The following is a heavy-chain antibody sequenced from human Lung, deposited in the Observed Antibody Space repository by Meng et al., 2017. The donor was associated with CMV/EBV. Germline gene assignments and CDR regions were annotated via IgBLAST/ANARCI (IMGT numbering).Heavy chain of an antibody. CDR1: GLAFSDYW. CDR3: VRDRNYGVYLGSDY. CDR2: INGVGSTT. V-gene: IGHV3-74*01. Sequence: GGSLRLSCAASGLAFSDYWMHWVRQVPGMGLVWVSHINGVGSTTNYADSVQGRFTISRDNAKNSLYLQMDNLRTEDTALYYCVRDRNYGVYLGSDYWGQGTLVTVSS. D-gene: IGHD4-17*01. J-gene: IGHJ4*02.